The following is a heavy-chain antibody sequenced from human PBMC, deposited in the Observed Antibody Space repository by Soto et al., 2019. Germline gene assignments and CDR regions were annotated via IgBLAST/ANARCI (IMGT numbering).Heavy chain of an antibody. J-gene: IGHJ6*03. Sequence: PGGSLRLSCAASGFTFSDYYMSWIRQAPGKGLEWVSYISSSGSTIYYADSVKGRFTISRDNAKNSLYLQMNSLRAEDTAVYYCARDPVAGQLFTYYHYYHLAVWGKGTTVTVSS. CDR1: GFTFSDYY. V-gene: IGHV3-11*01. D-gene: IGHD6-6*01. CDR3: ARDPVAGQLFTYYHYYHLAV. CDR2: ISSSGSTI.